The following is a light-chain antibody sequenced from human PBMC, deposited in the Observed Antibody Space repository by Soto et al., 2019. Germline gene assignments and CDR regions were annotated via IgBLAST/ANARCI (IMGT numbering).Light chain of an antibody. CDR1: STDIGRYDH. CDR2: DVS. J-gene: IGLJ1*01. CDR3: CSFTVSATDV. Sequence: QSALTQPASVSGSPGQSITISCTGTSTDIGRYDHVSWYQQHPGKAPKVLIYDVSNRPSGISNRFSGSKSGNTASLTISGLQAEDEADYYCCSFTVSATDVFGAGTKLTVL. V-gene: IGLV2-14*03.